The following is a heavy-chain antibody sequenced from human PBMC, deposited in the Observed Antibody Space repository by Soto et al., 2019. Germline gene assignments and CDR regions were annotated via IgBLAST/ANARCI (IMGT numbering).Heavy chain of an antibody. CDR1: GFTFSSYA. D-gene: IGHD3-9*01. CDR3: ARAGGSLRYFDWLPPLDYYYYYGMDV. CDR2: ISYDGSNK. J-gene: IGHJ6*02. Sequence: GXLRLSCAPSGFTFSSYAMHWVLQAPGKGLEWVAVISYDGSNKYYADSVKGRFTISRDNSKNTLYLQMNSLRAEDTAVYYCARAGGSLRYFDWLPPLDYYYYYGMDVWGQGTTVTVSS. V-gene: IGHV3-30-3*01.